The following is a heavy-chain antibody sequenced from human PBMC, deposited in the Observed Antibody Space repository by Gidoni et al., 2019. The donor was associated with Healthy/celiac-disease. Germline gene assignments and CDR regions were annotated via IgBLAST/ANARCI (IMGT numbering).Heavy chain of an antibody. CDR3: ARDKAVAPPYYFDY. D-gene: IGHD6-19*01. Sequence: EVQLVESGGGLVKPGGSLGLPGAASGLPFGSYSMNWVRQAPGKGLEWVSSISSSSSYIYYADSVKGRFTISRDNAKNSLYLQMNSLRAEDTAVYYCARDKAVAPPYYFDYWGQGTLVTVSS. J-gene: IGHJ4*02. CDR1: GLPFGSYS. V-gene: IGHV3-21*01. CDR2: ISSSSSYI.